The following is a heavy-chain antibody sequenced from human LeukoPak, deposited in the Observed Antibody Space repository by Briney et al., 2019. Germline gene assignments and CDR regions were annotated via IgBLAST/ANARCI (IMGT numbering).Heavy chain of an antibody. Sequence: SQTLSLTCSVSDGSISSGDYYWSWIRQLPGKGLEWIGYIYYSGSTYYNPSLKSRVTISVDTSKNQFSLKLSSVTAADTAVYYCAANRQKENYDPINFDYWGQGTLVTVSS. CDR2: IYYSGST. D-gene: IGHD3-16*01. V-gene: IGHV4-31*03. CDR3: AANRQKENYDPINFDY. CDR1: DGSISSGDYY. J-gene: IGHJ4*02.